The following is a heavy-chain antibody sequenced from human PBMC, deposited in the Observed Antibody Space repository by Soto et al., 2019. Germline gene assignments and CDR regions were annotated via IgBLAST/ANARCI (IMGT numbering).Heavy chain of an antibody. J-gene: IGHJ4*02. V-gene: IGHV3-23*01. Sequence: EVQLLESGGGLVQPGGSLRLSCAASGFTFTTYAMTWVRQAPGKGLDWVSAISGSGGSTYYADSVKGRFTISRDNSKNTLFLQMNSLRAEDTAVYYCAKNWDTTFSSSSHWGQGTLVTVSS. CDR3: AKNWDTTFSSSSH. D-gene: IGHD6-6*01. CDR2: ISGSGGST. CDR1: GFTFTTYA.